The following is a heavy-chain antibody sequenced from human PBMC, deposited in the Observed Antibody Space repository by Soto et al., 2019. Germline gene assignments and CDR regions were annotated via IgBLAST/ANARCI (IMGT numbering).Heavy chain of an antibody. Sequence: SCKASGYTFSSYAMSWVRQAPGKGLEWVSAISGSGGSTYYADSVKGRFTISRDNSKNTLYLQMNSLRAEDTAVYYCANLSPTYCSSTSCYPRPDYWGQGTLVTVSS. CDR2: ISGSGGST. CDR3: ANLSPTYCSSTSCYPRPDY. D-gene: IGHD2-2*01. V-gene: IGHV3-23*01. CDR1: GYTFSSYA. J-gene: IGHJ4*02.